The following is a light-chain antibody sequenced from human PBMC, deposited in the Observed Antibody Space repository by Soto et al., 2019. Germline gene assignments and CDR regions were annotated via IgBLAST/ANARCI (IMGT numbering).Light chain of an antibody. J-gene: IGKJ1*01. V-gene: IGKV1-5*01. CDR1: QTLNSQ. Sequence: DIQMTQSPSTLSASVGDRVTITCRASQTLNSQLAWYQQKPGNAPNLLIYDASTLESGVPSRFSGSGSETEFTLTISSLQPNDLATYYYLQYNSHVKTFGQGTKVEI. CDR2: DAS. CDR3: LQYNSHVKT.